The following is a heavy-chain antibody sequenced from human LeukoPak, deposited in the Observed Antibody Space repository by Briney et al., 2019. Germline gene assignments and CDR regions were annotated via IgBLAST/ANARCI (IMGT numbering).Heavy chain of an antibody. Sequence: PGVSLRLSCAVSGFTFSSYGMNWVRQAPGRGLEWVSSISSGSTYIYYAGSVKGRFTISRDNGKNSLYLQMNSLRAEDTAVYYCARDKLAYCGGDCYPDAWGQGTLVTVSS. D-gene: IGHD2-21*02. CDR1: GFTFSSYG. CDR3: ARDKLAYCGGDCYPDA. CDR2: ISSGSTYI. J-gene: IGHJ5*02. V-gene: IGHV3-21*01.